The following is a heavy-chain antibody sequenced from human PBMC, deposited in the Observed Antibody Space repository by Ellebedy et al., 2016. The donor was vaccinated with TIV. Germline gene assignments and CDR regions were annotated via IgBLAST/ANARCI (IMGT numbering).Heavy chain of an antibody. CDR2: IYYSGST. CDR3: ARSGIVVIPAAFWFDP. V-gene: IGHV4-39*01. CDR1: GGSVSSRAYY. Sequence: SETLSLTXTVSGGSVSSRAYYWSWIRQPPGKGLEWIGSIYYSGSTYYNPSLKSRVTISVDTSKNQFSLKLSSVTAADTAVYYCARSGIVVIPAAFWFDPWGQGTLVTVSS. D-gene: IGHD2-2*01. J-gene: IGHJ5*02.